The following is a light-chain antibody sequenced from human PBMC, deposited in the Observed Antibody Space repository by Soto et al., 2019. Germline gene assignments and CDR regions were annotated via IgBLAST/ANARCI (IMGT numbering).Light chain of an antibody. V-gene: IGLV2-14*01. CDR2: GVN. J-gene: IGLJ1*01. CDR3: SSYTTSSALQV. CDR1: ISGFVLYNY. Sequence: QSVLTQPASVSGSPGQSITISCSGTISGFVLYNYVSWYQQHPGKAPKLMIYGVNNRPSGVSNRFSGSKSGNTASLTISGLQADDEADYYCSSYTTSSALQVFGTGTKATVL.